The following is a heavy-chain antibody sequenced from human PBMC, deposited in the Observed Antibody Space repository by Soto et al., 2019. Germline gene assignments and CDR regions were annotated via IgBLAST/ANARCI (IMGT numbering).Heavy chain of an antibody. CDR1: GYNFTNYG. V-gene: IGHV1-18*01. D-gene: IGHD6-25*01. J-gene: IGHJ4*01. CDR3: AKAALRLKVQTTH. Sequence: QVQLVQSGAEVKKPGASVKVSCKTSGYNFTNYGIVWVRQAPGQGLEWMGWVGAYNCYSHYAQRLQGRVTMTTDTTTTTAHMELRSLRSDDTAVYFCAKAALRLKVQTTHWGQGTLVTVSS. CDR2: VGAYNCYS.